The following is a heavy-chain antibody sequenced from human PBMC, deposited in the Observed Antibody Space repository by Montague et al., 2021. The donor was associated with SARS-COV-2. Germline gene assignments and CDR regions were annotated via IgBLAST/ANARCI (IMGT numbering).Heavy chain of an antibody. J-gene: IGHJ6*02. V-gene: IGHV4-39*07. CDR3: ARVGRQQLVRLSGMDV. CDR1: GGSISSSNYY. D-gene: IGHD6-13*01. Sequence: SETLSLTCTVSGGSISSSNYYWGWIRQHPGKGLEWIGNIYYSGSTYYNPSLKSRVTISVDTSKNQFSLKLSSVTAADTAVHYCARVGRQQLVRLSGMDVWGQGTTVTVSS. CDR2: IYYSGST.